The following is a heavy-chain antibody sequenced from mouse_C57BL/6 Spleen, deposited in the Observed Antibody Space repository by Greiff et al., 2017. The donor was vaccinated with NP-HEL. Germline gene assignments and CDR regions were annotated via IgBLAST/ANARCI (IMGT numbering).Heavy chain of an antibody. CDR1: GFTFSDYY. D-gene: IGHD2-5*01. J-gene: IGHJ4*01. CDR3: ARGDSNYDYAMDY. Sequence: EVQRVESGGGLVQPGGSLKLSCAASGFTFSDYYMYWVRQTPEKRLEWVAYISNGGGSTYYPDTVKGRFTISRDNAKNTLYLQMSRLKSEDTAMYYCARGDSNYDYAMDYWGQGTSVTVSS. V-gene: IGHV5-12*01. CDR2: ISNGGGST.